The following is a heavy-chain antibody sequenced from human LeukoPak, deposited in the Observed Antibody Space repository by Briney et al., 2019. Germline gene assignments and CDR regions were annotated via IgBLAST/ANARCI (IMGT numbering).Heavy chain of an antibody. CDR3: AKDMGDYGSGSYNSYYGMDV. J-gene: IGHJ6*02. D-gene: IGHD3-10*01. CDR1: GFTFDDYA. Sequence: GRSLRLSCAASGFTFDDYAMHWVRQAPGKGLEWVSGISWNSGSIGYADSVKGRFTISRDNAKNSLYLQMNSLRAEDTALYYCAKDMGDYGSGSYNSYYGMDVWGQGTTVTVSS. CDR2: ISWNSGSI. V-gene: IGHV3-9*01.